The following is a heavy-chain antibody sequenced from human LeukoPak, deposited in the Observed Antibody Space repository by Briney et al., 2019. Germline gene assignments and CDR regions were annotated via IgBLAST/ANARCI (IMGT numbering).Heavy chain of an antibody. J-gene: IGHJ4*01. CDR1: GFTFSDYS. D-gene: IGHD7-27*01. Sequence: QPGGSLRLSCAASGFTFSDYSMNWVRQAPGQGLKWVSYISTTSAHIYYADSVKGRFTISRDNAKNSFYLQMNSLRDEDTAVYYCATSWGRLDYWGHGTLVTVSS. CDR2: ISTTSAHI. CDR3: ATSWGRLDY. V-gene: IGHV3-48*02.